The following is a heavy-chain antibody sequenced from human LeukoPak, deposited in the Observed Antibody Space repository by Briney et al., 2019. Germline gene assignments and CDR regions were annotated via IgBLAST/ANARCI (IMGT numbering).Heavy chain of an antibody. J-gene: IGHJ4*02. CDR2: INPSSGGT. V-gene: IGHV1-2*02. D-gene: IGHD2-2*01. CDR3: ARVNRRPAPIDY. Sequence: ASVKVSCKASGYTFTGYYMHWVRQAPGQGLEWMGWINPSSGGTNYAQKFQGRVTMTRDTSISTAYMELSRLRSDDTAVYYCARVNRRPAPIDYWGQGTLVTVSS. CDR1: GYTFTGYY.